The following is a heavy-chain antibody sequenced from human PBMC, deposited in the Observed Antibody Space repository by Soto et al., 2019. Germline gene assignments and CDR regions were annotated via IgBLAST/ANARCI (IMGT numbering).Heavy chain of an antibody. CDR3: ERDIGHSNQETKDSFDY. J-gene: IGHJ4*02. CDR1: GGSFSGYY. V-gene: IGHV4-34*01. D-gene: IGHD6-13*01. CDR2: INHSGRT. Sequence: SETLSLTCAVYGGSFSGYYWSWIRQPPGKGLEWIGEINHSGRTNYNPSLKSRVTISVDTSKNQFSLKLSSVTAADTDVYYCERDIGHSNQETKDSFDYWGQGTLVTVSS.